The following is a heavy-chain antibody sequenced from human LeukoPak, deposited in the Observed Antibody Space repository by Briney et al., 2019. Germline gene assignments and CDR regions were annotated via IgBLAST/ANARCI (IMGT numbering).Heavy chain of an antibody. CDR3: AKAMVRVVIVWIKARGMDV. D-gene: IGHD3-10*01. Sequence: GGTLRLYCAVSGFTFSSYAMCWVRQAPGQGLERVSAISGSGGSTYYADSVKGRFTISRDNSNNTLYLQMNSLRAEDTAVDYCAKAMVRVVIVWIKARGMDVWGQGTTVTVSS. CDR2: ISGSGGST. CDR1: GFTFSSYA. V-gene: IGHV3-23*01. J-gene: IGHJ6*02.